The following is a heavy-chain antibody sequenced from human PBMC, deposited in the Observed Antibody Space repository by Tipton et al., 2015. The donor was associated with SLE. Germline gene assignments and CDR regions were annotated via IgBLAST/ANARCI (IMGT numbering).Heavy chain of an antibody. V-gene: IGHV4-39*07. Sequence: TLSLTCIVSGGSISSRNYYWGWIRQPPGKGLEWIGSMYYSGGTYYNPSLKSRVTILEDTSKNQFSLKLRSVTAADTAVYYCASADWDIRYFDLWGRGTLVSVSS. J-gene: IGHJ2*01. CDR3: ASADWDIRYFDL. D-gene: IGHD1-26*01. CDR1: GGSISSRNYY. CDR2: MYYSGGT.